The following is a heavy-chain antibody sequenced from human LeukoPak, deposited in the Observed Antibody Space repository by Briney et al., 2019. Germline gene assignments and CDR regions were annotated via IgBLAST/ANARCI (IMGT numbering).Heavy chain of an antibody. Sequence: SETLSLTCTVSGGSISSGSYYWSWIRQPAGKGLEWIGRIYTSGSTNYNPSLKSRVTISVDTSKNQFSLKLSSVTAADTAVYYCARTPGSSGYYLNYWGQGTLVTVSS. V-gene: IGHV4-61*02. D-gene: IGHD3-22*01. CDR2: IYTSGST. CDR3: ARTPGSSGYYLNY. CDR1: GGSISSGSYY. J-gene: IGHJ4*02.